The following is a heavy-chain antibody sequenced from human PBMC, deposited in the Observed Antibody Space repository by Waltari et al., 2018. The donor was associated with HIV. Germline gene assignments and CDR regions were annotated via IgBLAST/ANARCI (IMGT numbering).Heavy chain of an antibody. CDR1: AYIFNSNYG. CDR2: ISVDNGNT. J-gene: IGHJ5*02. CDR3: ARDRADDILTGPLGP. D-gene: IGHD3-9*01. Sequence: QVQLVQSGAEVKKPGASVKVSCKASAYIFNSNYGITWVRQAPGQGLEWMGWISVDNGNTNYAQKRQGRITMTTDTSTRTTYMELRSLRSDDTAVYYCARDRADDILTGPLGPWGQGTLVTVSS. V-gene: IGHV1-18*01.